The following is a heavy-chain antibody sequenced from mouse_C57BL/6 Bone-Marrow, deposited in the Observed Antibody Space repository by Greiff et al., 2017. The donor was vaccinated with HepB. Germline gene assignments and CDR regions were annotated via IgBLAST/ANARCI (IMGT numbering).Heavy chain of an antibody. V-gene: IGHV14-4*01. CDR3: TAGRRDYAMDY. CDR2: IDPENGDT. CDR1: GFNIKDDY. J-gene: IGHJ4*01. D-gene: IGHD3-3*01. Sequence: EVQLQQSGAELVRPGASVKLSCTASGFNIKDDYMHWVKQRPEQGLEWIGWIDPENGDTEYASEFQGKATITADTSSNTAYLQLSSLTSEDTAVYYCTAGRRDYAMDYWGQGTSDTVSS.